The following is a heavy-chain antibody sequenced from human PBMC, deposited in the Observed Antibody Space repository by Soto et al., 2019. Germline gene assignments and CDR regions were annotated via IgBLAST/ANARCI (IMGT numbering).Heavy chain of an antibody. D-gene: IGHD2-2*01. J-gene: IGHJ4*02. Sequence: GESLKISCKGSGYNFISYWINWVRQKPGKGLEWMGRIDPSDSYTNYSPSFQGHVTISADKSISTAYLQWSSLKASDTAMYYCTKQGGHQPIDDWGPGTLVTVSS. CDR2: IDPSDSYT. CDR3: TKQGGHQPIDD. V-gene: IGHV5-10-1*01. CDR1: GYNFISYW.